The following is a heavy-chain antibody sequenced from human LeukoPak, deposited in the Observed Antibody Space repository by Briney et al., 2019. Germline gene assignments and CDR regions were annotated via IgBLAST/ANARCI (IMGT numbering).Heavy chain of an antibody. D-gene: IGHD6-25*01. CDR1: GFIFSSYA. Sequence: GRSLRLSCAASGFIFSSYAMSWVRQVPGKGLEWVSGISGSGGSTYYADSLKGRFTISRDNSKNTLYLQMNSLRADDTALYYCATDSSPSGTLKYYFDNWGQGTLVTVSS. V-gene: IGHV3-23*01. J-gene: IGHJ4*02. CDR3: ATDSSPSGTLKYYFDN. CDR2: ISGSGGST.